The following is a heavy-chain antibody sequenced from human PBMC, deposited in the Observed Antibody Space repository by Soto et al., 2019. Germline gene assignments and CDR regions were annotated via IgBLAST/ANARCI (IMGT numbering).Heavy chain of an antibody. D-gene: IGHD1-1*01. CDR3: ARVAGHKNAPFDT. Sequence: ASVKVSCKASGYSFTDYHIHWVRQAPGQGLEWMGWINPGSGVTNQAQKFQGRVTLTRDTSITTAYMELNSLTSDDTAVYYCARVAGHKNAPFDTWGQGALVTV. CDR1: GYSFTDYH. J-gene: IGHJ4*02. CDR2: INPGSGVT. V-gene: IGHV1-2*02.